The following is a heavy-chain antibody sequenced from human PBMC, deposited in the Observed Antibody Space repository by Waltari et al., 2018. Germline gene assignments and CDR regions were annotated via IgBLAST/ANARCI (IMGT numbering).Heavy chain of an antibody. Sequence: QVQLVQSGAEVKKPGSSVKVSCKASGGTFSSYAISWVRQAPGQGLEWMGRIIPIFGTANYAQKFQGRVTSTADKSTSTAYMELSSLRSEDTAVYYCSKGVADRATDAFDIWGQGTMVTVSS. CDR1: GGTFSSYA. CDR2: IIPIFGTA. J-gene: IGHJ3*02. CDR3: SKGVADRATDAFDI. D-gene: IGHD3-3*01. V-gene: IGHV1-69*08.